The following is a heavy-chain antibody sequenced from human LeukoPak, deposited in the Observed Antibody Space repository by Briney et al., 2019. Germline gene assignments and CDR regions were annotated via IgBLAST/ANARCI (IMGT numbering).Heavy chain of an antibody. CDR1: GYTFTSYG. CDR3: ARETIVVVPGWFDP. Sequence: GASVKVSCKASGYTFTSYGISWVRQAPGQGLEWMGWISAYNGNTNYAQKLQGRVTMTTDTSTSTVYMELRSLRSDDAAVYYCARETIVVVPGWFDPWGQGTLVTVSS. V-gene: IGHV1-18*01. CDR2: ISAYNGNT. D-gene: IGHD2-2*01. J-gene: IGHJ5*02.